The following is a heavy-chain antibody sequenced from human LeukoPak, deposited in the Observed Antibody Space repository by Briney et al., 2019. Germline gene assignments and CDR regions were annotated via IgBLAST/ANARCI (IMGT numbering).Heavy chain of an antibody. Sequence: QAGGSLRLSCAASGFTFSSYTMSWVRQAPGEGLEWVSTITTSDGNTYYADSVKGRFTVSRDNSKNTLFLQMNSLRAEDTAVYYCAKDGGLWVSAHWGDSWGRGTLVTVSS. J-gene: IGHJ4*02. D-gene: IGHD7-27*01. CDR3: AKDGGLWVSAHWGDS. V-gene: IGHV3-23*01. CDR1: GFTFSSYT. CDR2: ITTSDGNT.